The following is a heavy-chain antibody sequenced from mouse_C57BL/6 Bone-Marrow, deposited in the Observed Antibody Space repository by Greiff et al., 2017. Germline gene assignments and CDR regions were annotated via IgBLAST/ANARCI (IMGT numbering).Heavy chain of an antibody. D-gene: IGHD2-5*01. CDR1: GYTFTNYW. V-gene: IGHV1-63*01. Sequence: VQLQQSGAELVRPGTSVKMSCKASGYTFTNYWIGWAKQRPGHGLEWIGDIYPGGGYTNYNEKFKGKATLTAAKSSSTAYMQVSSLTSEDSAIYYCAVYYSNYWYFDVWGTGTTVTVSS. CDR3: AVYYSNYWYFDV. CDR2: IYPGGGYT. J-gene: IGHJ1*03.